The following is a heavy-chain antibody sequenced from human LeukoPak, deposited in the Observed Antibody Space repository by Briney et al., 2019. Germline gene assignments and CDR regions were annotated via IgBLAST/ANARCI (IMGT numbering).Heavy chain of an antibody. J-gene: IGHJ4*02. D-gene: IGHD3-3*01. V-gene: IGHV4-34*01. CDR1: GGSFSGYY. CDR2: INHSGST. CDR3: ARGLWSVDLNY. Sequence: PSETLSLTCAVYGGSFSGYYRSWIRQPPGKGLEWIGEINHSGSTNYNPSLKSRVTISVDTSKNQFSLRLNSVTAADTAVYYCARGLWSVDLNYWGQGTLVTVSS.